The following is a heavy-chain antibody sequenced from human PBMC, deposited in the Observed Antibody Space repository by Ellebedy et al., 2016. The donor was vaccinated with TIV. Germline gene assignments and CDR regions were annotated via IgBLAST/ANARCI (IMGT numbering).Heavy chain of an antibody. D-gene: IGHD3-10*02. Sequence: GESLKISCAASGFTFSSNGMHWVRQAPGKGLEWVAVIAYDGSVEYYADSVKGRFTIYRDNSKNTLYLQMHSLRVEDTGVYYCARDRNVFGESQNDYWGQGTQVTVSS. J-gene: IGHJ4*02. CDR3: ARDRNVFGESQNDY. CDR2: IAYDGSVE. V-gene: IGHV3-30*03. CDR1: GFTFSSNG.